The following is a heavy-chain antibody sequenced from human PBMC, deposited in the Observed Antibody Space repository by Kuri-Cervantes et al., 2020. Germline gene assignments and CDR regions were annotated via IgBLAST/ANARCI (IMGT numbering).Heavy chain of an antibody. CDR1: GFTFSDYY. V-gene: IGHV4-59*01. CDR3: ARNYYYDSSGYYYEVWWFDP. D-gene: IGHD3-22*01. CDR2: IYYSGST. J-gene: IGHJ5*02. Sequence: GSLRLSCAASGFTFSDYYMSWIRQAPGKGLEWIGYIYYSGSTNYNPSLKSRVTISVDTSKNQFSLKLSSVTAADTAVYYCARNYYYDSSGYYYEVWWFDPRGQGTLVTVSS.